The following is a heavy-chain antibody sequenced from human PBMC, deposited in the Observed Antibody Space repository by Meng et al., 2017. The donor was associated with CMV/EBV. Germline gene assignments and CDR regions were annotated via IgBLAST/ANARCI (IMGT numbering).Heavy chain of an antibody. CDR1: GFTFSSYN. J-gene: IGHJ6*02. CDR3: AREPTYYYGSGIYSYYYYGMDV. Sequence: GESLKISCAASGFTFSSYNMNWVRQAPGKGLEWVSSISSSSYIYYADSVKGRFTISRDNAKNSLHLQMNSLRAEDTAVYYCAREPTYYYGSGIYSYYYYGMDVWGQGTTVTVSS. D-gene: IGHD3-10*01. CDR2: ISSSSYI. V-gene: IGHV3-21*01.